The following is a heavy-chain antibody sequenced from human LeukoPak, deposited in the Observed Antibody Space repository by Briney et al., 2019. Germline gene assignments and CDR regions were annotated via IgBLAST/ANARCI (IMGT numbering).Heavy chain of an antibody. CDR2: VIPIFGTA. Sequence: SVKVSCKASGGTFSSYAISWVRQAPGQGLEWMGGVIPIFGTANYAQKFQGRVTITADGSTSTAYMELSSLRSEDTAVYYCARTSLYYYGSGSYLFDYWGQGTLVTVSS. CDR1: GGTFSSYA. V-gene: IGHV1-69*13. D-gene: IGHD3-10*01. CDR3: ARTSLYYYGSGSYLFDY. J-gene: IGHJ4*02.